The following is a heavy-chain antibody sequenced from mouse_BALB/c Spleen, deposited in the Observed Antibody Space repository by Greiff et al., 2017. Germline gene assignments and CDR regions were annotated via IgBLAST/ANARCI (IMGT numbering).Heavy chain of an antibody. CDR1: GFTFSSFG. Sequence: EVMLVESGGGLVQPGGSRKLSCAASGFTFSSFGMHWVRQAPEKGLEWVAYISSGSSTIYYADTVKGRFTISRDNPKNTLFLQMTSLRSEDTAMYYCARNYRYDAYFDDWGQGTTLTVSS. J-gene: IGHJ2*01. CDR3: ARNYRYDAYFDD. V-gene: IGHV5-17*02. D-gene: IGHD2-14*01. CDR2: ISSGSSTI.